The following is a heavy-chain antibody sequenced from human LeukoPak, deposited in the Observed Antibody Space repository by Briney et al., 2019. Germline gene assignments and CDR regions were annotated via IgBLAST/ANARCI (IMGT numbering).Heavy chain of an antibody. CDR2: IYYNGST. V-gene: IGHV4-59*08. J-gene: IGHJ4*02. CDR3: ASRGYTYEFDY. Sequence: SETLSLTCTVAGGSISSYYWSWNRQPPGKGLEWIGYIYYNGSTNYNPSLKSRVNISIHMSKNQFSLKLSSVTAADTAVYYCASRGYTYEFDYWGQGTLVTVSS. CDR1: GGSISSYY. D-gene: IGHD5-18*01.